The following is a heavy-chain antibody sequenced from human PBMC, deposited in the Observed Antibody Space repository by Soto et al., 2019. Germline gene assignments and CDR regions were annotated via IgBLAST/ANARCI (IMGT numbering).Heavy chain of an antibody. D-gene: IGHD2-2*01. CDR2: ISAYNGNT. CDR1: GYTFTSFG. J-gene: IGHJ5*02. Sequence: QVQLVQSGAEVKKPGASVKVSCKASGYTFTSFGISWVRQAPGQGLEWMGWISAYNGNTNYAQKLQGRVTMTTDTSTSTAYMELRSLRSDDTAVYYCARAGLDIVVVPADDWFDPWGQGTLVTVSS. CDR3: ARAGLDIVVVPADDWFDP. V-gene: IGHV1-18*01.